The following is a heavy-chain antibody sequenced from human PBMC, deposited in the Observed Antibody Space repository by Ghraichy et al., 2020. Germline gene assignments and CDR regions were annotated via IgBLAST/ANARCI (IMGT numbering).Heavy chain of an antibody. D-gene: IGHD6-13*01. CDR1: GGSFSGYD. J-gene: IGHJ6*02. V-gene: IGHV4-34*01. CDR2: INHSGST. Sequence: SETLSLTCAVYGGSFSGYDWSWIRQPPGKGLEWIGEINHSGSTNYNPSLKSRVTISVDTSKNQFSLKLSSVTAADTAVYYCAMGIAAAGPYYYYYGMDVWGQGTTVTVSS. CDR3: AMGIAAAGPYYYYYGMDV.